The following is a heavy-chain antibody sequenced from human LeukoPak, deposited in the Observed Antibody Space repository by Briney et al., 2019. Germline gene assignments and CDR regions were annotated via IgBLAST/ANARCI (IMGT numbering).Heavy chain of an antibody. CDR3: ARGKTGTTIAFDI. D-gene: IGHD1-1*01. J-gene: IGHJ3*02. CDR1: GGSFSGYY. CDR2: INHSGST. Sequence: PSETLSLTCAVYGGSFSGYYWSWIRQPPGKGLEWIGEINHSGSTNYNPSLKSRVTISVDTSKNQFSLKLSSVTAADTAVYYCARGKTGTTIAFDIWGQGTMVTVSS. V-gene: IGHV4-34*01.